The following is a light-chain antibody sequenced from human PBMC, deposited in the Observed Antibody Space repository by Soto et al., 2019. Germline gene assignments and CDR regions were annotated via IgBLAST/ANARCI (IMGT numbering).Light chain of an antibody. Sequence: DIVLTQSPGTLSLSPGDRATLSCRASQSVTSNYLAWHQQKPGQAPRLLIYGASSRAAGIPDRFTGSGSGTEFTLTISRLEPEDFAVYFCQQHRTFGQGTKVDIK. CDR3: QQHRT. J-gene: IGKJ1*01. CDR1: QSVTSNY. CDR2: GAS. V-gene: IGKV3-20*01.